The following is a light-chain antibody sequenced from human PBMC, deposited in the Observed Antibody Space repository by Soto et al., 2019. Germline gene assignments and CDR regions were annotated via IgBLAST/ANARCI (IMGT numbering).Light chain of an antibody. V-gene: IGKV3-20*01. CDR3: QQYGSSKT. CDR1: QSVSSSY. CDR2: GAS. J-gene: IGKJ1*01. Sequence: EIVLTQSPGTLSLSPGERATLSCRASQSVSSSYLAWYQQKPGQAPRLLIYGASSRATGIPDRCSGSGSGTDFNLTISRLEPEDFAVYYCQQYGSSKTFGQGTKVEIK.